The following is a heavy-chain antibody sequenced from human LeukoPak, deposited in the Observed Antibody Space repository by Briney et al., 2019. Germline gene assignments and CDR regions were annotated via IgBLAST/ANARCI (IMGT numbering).Heavy chain of an antibody. Sequence: GGSLRLSCGGSRFNFGNYWMNWVRQAPGKGLEWVANIKQDGSVKHYMDSVKGRFTISRDNAKNSLYLQMDSLRADDTAVYYCARDSEHYDSGAYYDALDMWGQGTLVTVSS. J-gene: IGHJ3*02. V-gene: IGHV3-7*01. CDR1: RFNFGNYW. CDR2: IKQDGSVK. D-gene: IGHD3-22*01. CDR3: ARDSEHYDSGAYYDALDM.